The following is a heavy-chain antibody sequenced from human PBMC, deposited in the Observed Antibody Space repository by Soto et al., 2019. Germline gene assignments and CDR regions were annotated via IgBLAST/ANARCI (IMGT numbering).Heavy chain of an antibody. D-gene: IGHD2-15*01. Sequence: ASVKVSCKASGYTFTSYGISWVRQAPGQGLEWMGWISAYNDKTNYAQKLQGRVTMTTDTSTSTAYMELRSLRSDDTVVFYCARSPLMVVAATRYYFDYWGQGTLVTVSS. CDR2: ISAYNDKT. CDR1: GYTFTSYG. CDR3: ARSPLMVVAATRYYFDY. J-gene: IGHJ4*02. V-gene: IGHV1-18*01.